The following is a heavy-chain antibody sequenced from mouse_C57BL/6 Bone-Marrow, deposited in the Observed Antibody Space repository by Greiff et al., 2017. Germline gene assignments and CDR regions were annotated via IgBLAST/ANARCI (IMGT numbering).Heavy chain of an antibody. V-gene: IGHV5-16*01. CDR1: GFTFSDYY. J-gene: IGHJ2*01. CDR3: ARGYDDYFDY. D-gene: IGHD2-12*01. CDR2: INYDGSST. Sequence: EVKLVESEGGLVQPGSSMKLSCTASGFTFSDYYMAWVRQVPEKGLEWVANINYDGSSTYYLDSLKSRFIISRDNAKNILYLQMRRLKSEDTATYYCARGYDDYFDYWGQGTTLTVSS.